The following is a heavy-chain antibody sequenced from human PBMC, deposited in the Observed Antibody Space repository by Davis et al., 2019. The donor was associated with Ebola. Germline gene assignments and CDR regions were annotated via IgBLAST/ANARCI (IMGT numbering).Heavy chain of an antibody. CDR3: ARDDKVMHFDY. D-gene: IGHD3-22*01. CDR1: GFTFTDYY. V-gene: IGHV1-2*02. J-gene: IGHJ4*02. Sequence: ASVKVSCKASGFTFTDYYIHWVRQAPGQGPEWMGWISLKSGSTKYSHKFQGRITMTRDTSINTAHMELSGLTSDDTAMYYCARDDKVMHFDYWGQGTLVTVSS. CDR2: ISLKSGST.